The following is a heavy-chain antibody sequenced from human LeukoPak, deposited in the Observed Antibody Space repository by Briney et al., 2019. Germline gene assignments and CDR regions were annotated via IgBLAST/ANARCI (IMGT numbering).Heavy chain of an antibody. CDR2: IIPIFGTA. CDR1: GGTFSSYA. Sequence: SVKVSCKASGGTFSSYAISWVRQAPGQGLEWMGGIIPIFGTANYAQKFQGRVTITADKSTSTAYMELSSLRSEDTAVYYCASVYCSGGSWDYYYGMYVWGKGTTVTVSS. V-gene: IGHV1-69*06. J-gene: IGHJ6*04. CDR3: ASVYCSGGSWDYYYGMYV. D-gene: IGHD2-15*01.